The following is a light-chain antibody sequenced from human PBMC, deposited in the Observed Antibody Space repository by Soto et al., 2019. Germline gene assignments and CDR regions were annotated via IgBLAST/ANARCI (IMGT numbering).Light chain of an antibody. J-gene: IGKJ1*01. Sequence: DLQMTQSPSSLSASVGDRVTITCQASQDISNYLNWYQQKPGKAPKLLIYDASKLETGLPSRFIGSGSRTDFTFTISSLQPEDIATYYCQQYDNLPRTFGQGTKVEIK. CDR2: DAS. CDR3: QQYDNLPRT. CDR1: QDISNY. V-gene: IGKV1-33*01.